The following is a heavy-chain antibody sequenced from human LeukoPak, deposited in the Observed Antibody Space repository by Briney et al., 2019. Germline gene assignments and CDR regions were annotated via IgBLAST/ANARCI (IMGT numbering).Heavy chain of an antibody. CDR3: ARRAVVMDV. Sequence: SETLSLTCTVSGGSISSSSYYWGWIRQPPGKGLEWIGSIYYSGSTYYNPSLKSRVTISVDTSKNQFSLKLSSVTAADTAVYYCARRAVVMDVWGKGTTVTISS. D-gene: IGHD1-26*01. CDR1: GGSISSSSYY. J-gene: IGHJ6*04. CDR2: IYYSGST. V-gene: IGHV4-39*01.